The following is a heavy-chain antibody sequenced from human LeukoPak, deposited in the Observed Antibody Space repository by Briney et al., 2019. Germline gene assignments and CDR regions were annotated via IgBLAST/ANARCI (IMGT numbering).Heavy chain of an antibody. D-gene: IGHD1-26*01. CDR2: IYSSGST. CDR3: ARLALQEVGATQTYYLDY. CDR1: GYSITRAYY. Sequence: PSETLSLTCTVSGYSITRAYYWGWIRQPPGKGLEGIGYIYSSGSTNYNPSLTSRVTISVDTSKVQFSLKLSSVTAADTAVYYCARLALQEVGATQTYYLDYWGQGTLVTVSS. J-gene: IGHJ4*02. V-gene: IGHV4-59*01.